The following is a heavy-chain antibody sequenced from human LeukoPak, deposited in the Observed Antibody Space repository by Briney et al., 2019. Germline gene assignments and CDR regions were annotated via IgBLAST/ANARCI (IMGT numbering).Heavy chain of an antibody. D-gene: IGHD2-2*01. CDR3: ARESLVVVPAAIYYYGMDV. J-gene: IGHJ6*04. CDR1: GFTFSSYG. CDR2: IWYDGSNK. V-gene: IGHV3-33*01. Sequence: GRSLRLSCAASGFTFSSYGMHWVRQAPGKGLGWVAVIWYDGSNKYYADSVKGRFTISRDNSKNTLYLQMNSLRAEDTAVYYCARESLVVVPAAIYYYGMDVWGKGTTVTVSS.